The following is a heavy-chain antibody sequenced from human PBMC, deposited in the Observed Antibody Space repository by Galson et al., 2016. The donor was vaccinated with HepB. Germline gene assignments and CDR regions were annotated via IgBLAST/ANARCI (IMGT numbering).Heavy chain of an antibody. CDR2: ISSSSRTI. J-gene: IGHJ5*02. Sequence: SLRLSCAASGFTFSSYGMHWVRQAPGKGLEWISYISSSSRTIYYADSVQGRFTISRDNAKNSLYLQMNSLRDEDTAVYYCARDKSPGYSGYESPFNWFDPWGQGTLVTVSS. V-gene: IGHV3-48*02. D-gene: IGHD5-12*01. CDR1: GFTFSSYG. CDR3: ARDKSPGYSGYESPFNWFDP.